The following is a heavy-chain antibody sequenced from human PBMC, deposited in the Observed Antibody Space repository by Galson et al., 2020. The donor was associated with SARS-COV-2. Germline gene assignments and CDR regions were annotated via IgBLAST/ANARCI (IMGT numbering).Heavy chain of an antibody. D-gene: IGHD2-15*01. CDR3: ARGSYGPYWFDP. Sequence: ASETLSLTCTVSGGSISSGGYYWSWIRQHPGKGLEWIGYIYYSGSTYYNPSLKSRVTISVDTSKNQFSLKLSSVTAADTAVYYCARGSYGPYWFDPWGQGTLVTVSS. J-gene: IGHJ5*02. CDR2: IYYSGST. V-gene: IGHV4-31*03. CDR1: GGSISSGGYY.